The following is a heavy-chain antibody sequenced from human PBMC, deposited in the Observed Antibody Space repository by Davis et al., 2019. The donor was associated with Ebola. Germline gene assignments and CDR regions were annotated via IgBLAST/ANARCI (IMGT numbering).Heavy chain of an antibody. D-gene: IGHD5-18*01. CDR3: ARGGYSYAWFDP. J-gene: IGHJ5*02. CDR2: IYTGDSDT. CDR1: GNSFSSHW. V-gene: IGHV5-51*01. Sequence: KVSCKDSGNSFSSHWIGWVRQTPGKGLEWMGLIYTGDSDTRYSPSFQGQVTISTDKSTTTAYLQWSSLKASDTAMYYCARGGYSYAWFDPWGQGTLVTVSS.